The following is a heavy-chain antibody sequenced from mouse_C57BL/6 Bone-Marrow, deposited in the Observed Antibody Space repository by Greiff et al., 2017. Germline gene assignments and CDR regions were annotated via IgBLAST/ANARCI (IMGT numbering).Heavy chain of an antibody. D-gene: IGHD2-10*02. CDR2: ILPGSGST. Sequence: VQVVESGAELMKPGASVKLSCKASGYTFTGYWIEWVKQRPGHGLEWIGEILPGSGSTNYNEKLKGKATFTADTSSNTAYMQLSSLTTEDSAIYYCASGSILWACFAYWGQGTLVTVSA. J-gene: IGHJ3*01. CDR3: ASGSILWACFAY. V-gene: IGHV1-9*01. CDR1: GYTFTGYW.